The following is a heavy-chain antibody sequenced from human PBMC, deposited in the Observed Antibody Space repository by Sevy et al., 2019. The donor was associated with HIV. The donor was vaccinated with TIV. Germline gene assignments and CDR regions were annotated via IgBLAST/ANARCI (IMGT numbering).Heavy chain of an antibody. D-gene: IGHD5-12*01. CDR2: IYYTGST. V-gene: IGHV4-59*12. CDR1: CGSISAYY. J-gene: IGHJ5*02. Sequence: SETLSLTCTVSCGSISAYYWSWLRQPPGKGLEYIGDIYYTGSTYYNPSLKSRVTISVDTSKNQFSLNLRSVTAVDTAVYYCARAPPVRSGDDSLNWLDPWGQGILVTVSS. CDR3: ARAPPVRSGDDSLNWLDP.